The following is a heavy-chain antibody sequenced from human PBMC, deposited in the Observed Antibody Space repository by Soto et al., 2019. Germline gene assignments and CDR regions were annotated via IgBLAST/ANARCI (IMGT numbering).Heavy chain of an antibody. CDR1: SGSISSSNW. J-gene: IGHJ4*02. Sequence: PSETLSLTCAVSSGSISSSNWWSWVRQPPGKGLEWIGEIYHSGSTNCNPSLKSRVTISVDKSKNQFSLKLSSVTAADTAVYYCARSVVVVAGYDYWGQGTLVTVSS. V-gene: IGHV4-4*02. CDR2: IYHSGST. CDR3: ARSVVVVAGYDY. D-gene: IGHD2-15*01.